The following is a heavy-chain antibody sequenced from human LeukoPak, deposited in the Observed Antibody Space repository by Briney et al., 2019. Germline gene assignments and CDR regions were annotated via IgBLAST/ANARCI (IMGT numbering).Heavy chain of an antibody. D-gene: IGHD6-13*01. CDR1: GFTFSSYG. CDR2: ISTSGVGT. CDR3: AKDRTWQQLVNWFDP. V-gene: IGHV3-23*01. Sequence: GGTLRLSCAASGFTFSSYGMSWVRQAPGKGLEWVSAISTSGVGTYYADSVKGRFTISRDNSKNTLYLQMNSLRAEDTAVYYCAKDRTWQQLVNWFDPWGQGTLVTVSS. J-gene: IGHJ5*02.